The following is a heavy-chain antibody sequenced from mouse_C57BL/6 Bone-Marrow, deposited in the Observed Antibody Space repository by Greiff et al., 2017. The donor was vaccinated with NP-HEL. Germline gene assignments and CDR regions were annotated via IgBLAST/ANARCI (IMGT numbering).Heavy chain of an antibody. CDR1: GFTFTDYY. Sequence: DVMLVESGGGLVQPGGSLSLSCAASGFTFTDYYMSWVRQPPGKALEWLGFIRNKANGYTTEYSASVKGRFTISRDNSQSNLYLQMNALRAEDSATYYCARYYYPYWYFDVWGTGTTVTVSS. CDR2: IRNKANGYTT. D-gene: IGHD1-1*01. CDR3: ARYYYPYWYFDV. J-gene: IGHJ1*03. V-gene: IGHV7-3*01.